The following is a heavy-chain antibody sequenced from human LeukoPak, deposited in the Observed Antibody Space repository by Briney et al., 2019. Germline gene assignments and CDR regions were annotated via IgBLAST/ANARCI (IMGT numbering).Heavy chain of an antibody. CDR2: INPNSGAT. CDR3: ARVFFEAFEGYCSSTSCPAPLDY. V-gene: IGHV1-2*02. J-gene: IGHJ4*02. CDR1: GYTFTANY. Sequence: ASVKVSCKASGYTFTANYMHWVRQAPGQGLEWVGWINPNSGATKYAQNFQGRVTMTRDTSISTAYMELTNLRSDDTAVYYCARVFFEAFEGYCSSTSCPAPLDYWGQGTLVTVSS. D-gene: IGHD2-2*01.